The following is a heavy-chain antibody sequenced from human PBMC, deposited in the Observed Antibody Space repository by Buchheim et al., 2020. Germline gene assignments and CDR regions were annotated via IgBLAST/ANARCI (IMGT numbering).Heavy chain of an antibody. CDR2: IYYSGST. V-gene: IGHV4-31*03. D-gene: IGHD3-3*01. CDR3: ARGSLSEQGWADFWSGYYTLNWFDP. Sequence: QVQLQESGPGLVKPSPTLSLTCTVSGGSISSGGYYWSWIRQHPGKGLEWIGYIYYSGSTYYNPSLKSRVTISVDTSKHLLSLKLSSVTAADTAVYYCARGSLSEQGWADFWSGYYTLNWFDPWGQGTL. J-gene: IGHJ5*02. CDR1: GGSISSGGYY.